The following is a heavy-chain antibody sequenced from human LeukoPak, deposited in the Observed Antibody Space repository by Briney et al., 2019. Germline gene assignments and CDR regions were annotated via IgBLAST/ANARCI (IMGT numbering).Heavy chain of an antibody. J-gene: IGHJ4*02. Sequence: RGSLRLSCAASGFTFSSYAMSWGRPAPRKRLGWVSGISDRGRSTSYAVSVEGRFSISRDNSDNPVYLQMNSPTAEDTAVYYCAKESGGGYSYGGSVDYWGQGTLVTVSS. CDR3: AKESGGGYSYGGSVDY. V-gene: IGHV3-23*01. CDR1: GFTFSSYA. CDR2: ISDRGRST. D-gene: IGHD5-18*01.